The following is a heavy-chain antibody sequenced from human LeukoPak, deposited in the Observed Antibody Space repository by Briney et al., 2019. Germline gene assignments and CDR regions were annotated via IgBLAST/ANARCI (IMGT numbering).Heavy chain of an antibody. J-gene: IGHJ4*02. CDR3: ARGNEVIPRDYDILTGHPDY. D-gene: IGHD3-9*01. CDR1: GYTFTSYY. V-gene: IGHV1-46*01. CDR2: INPSGGST. Sequence: GASVKVSCKASGYTFTSYYMHWVRQAPGQGLEWMGIINPSGGSTSYAQKFQGRVTMTRDTSTSTVYMELSSLRSEDTAVYYCARGNEVIPRDYDILTGHPDYWGQGTLVTVSS.